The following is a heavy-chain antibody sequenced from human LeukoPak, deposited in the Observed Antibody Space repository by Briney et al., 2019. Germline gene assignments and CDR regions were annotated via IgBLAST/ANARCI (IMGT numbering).Heavy chain of an antibody. CDR3: AKVEGYSSVWSNY. V-gene: IGHV3-23*01. Sequence: GGSLRLSCAASGFTFSSYAMSWVRQAPGKGLGWVSGISGSGGSTYYADSVKGRFTISRDISKNTLYLHMNSLRAEQTAVYYCAKVEGYSSVWSNYWGPGTLVTVSS. CDR2: ISGSGGST. D-gene: IGHD6-19*01. J-gene: IGHJ4*02. CDR1: GFTFSSYA.